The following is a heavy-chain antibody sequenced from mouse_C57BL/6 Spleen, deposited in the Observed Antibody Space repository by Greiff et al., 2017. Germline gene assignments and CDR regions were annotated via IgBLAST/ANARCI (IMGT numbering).Heavy chain of an antibody. Sequence: EVQLVESEGGLVQPGSSMKLSCTASGFTFSDYYMAWVRQVPEKGLEWVANINYDGSSTYYLDSLKSRFIISRDNAKNILYLQMSSLKSEDTATYYCARAPAYYSNPYFDYWGQGTTLTVSS. J-gene: IGHJ2*01. CDR1: GFTFSDYY. D-gene: IGHD2-5*01. V-gene: IGHV5-16*01. CDR3: ARAPAYYSNPYFDY. CDR2: INYDGSST.